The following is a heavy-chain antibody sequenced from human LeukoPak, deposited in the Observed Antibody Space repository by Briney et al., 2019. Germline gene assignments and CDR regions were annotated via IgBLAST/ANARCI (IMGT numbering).Heavy chain of an antibody. Sequence: PGGSLRLSCAASGFTFDDYAMHWVRHAPGKGLEWVSGISWNSGSIGYADSVKGRFTISRDNAKNSLYLQMNSLRAEDTALYYCAKGYYGSGSYMVDYWGQGTLVTVSS. CDR2: ISWNSGSI. CDR1: GFTFDDYA. D-gene: IGHD3-10*01. CDR3: AKGYYGSGSYMVDY. V-gene: IGHV3-9*01. J-gene: IGHJ4*02.